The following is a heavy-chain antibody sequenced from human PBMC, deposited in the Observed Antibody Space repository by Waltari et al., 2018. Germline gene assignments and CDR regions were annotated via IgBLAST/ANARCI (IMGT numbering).Heavy chain of an antibody. D-gene: IGHD3-16*01. CDR2: IYHSGST. V-gene: IGHV4-38-2*01. J-gene: IGHJ4*02. Sequence: QVQLQESGPGLVKPSETLSLTCAVSGYSISSGYYWGWIRQPPGKGLEWIGSIYHSGSTYYNPSRKSRVTISVDTSKNQFSLKLSSVTAADTAVYYCARHLGLTVCFDYWGQGTLVTVSS. CDR1: GYSISSGYY. CDR3: ARHLGLTVCFDY.